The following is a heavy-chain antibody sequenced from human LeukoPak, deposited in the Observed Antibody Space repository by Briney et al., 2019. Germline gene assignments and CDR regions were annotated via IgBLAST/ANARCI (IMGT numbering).Heavy chain of an antibody. Sequence: PGGSLRLSCAASGFSFSTYGMHWVRQAPGKGLEWVAFIWYDGTNKYYGDSVKGRFTISRDNSKNTLYLQMNSLRAEDTAVYYCAKDSLAAATPFDYWGQGTLVTVSS. V-gene: IGHV3-30*02. CDR1: GFSFSTYG. CDR2: IWYDGTNK. J-gene: IGHJ4*02. CDR3: AKDSLAAATPFDY. D-gene: IGHD6-13*01.